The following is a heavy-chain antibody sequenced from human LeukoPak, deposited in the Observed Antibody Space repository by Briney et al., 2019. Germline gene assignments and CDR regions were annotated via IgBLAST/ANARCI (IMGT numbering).Heavy chain of an antibody. D-gene: IGHD2-2*01. CDR3: AKDAEVGPYYFDY. CDR2: ISGSGGST. Sequence: GRSLRLSCAASGFTFSSYAMHWVRQAPGKGLEWVSAISGSGGSTYYADSVKGRFTISRDNSKNTLYLQMNSLRAEDTAVYYCAKDAEVGPYYFDYWGQGTLVTVSS. CDR1: GFTFSSYA. J-gene: IGHJ4*02. V-gene: IGHV3-23*01.